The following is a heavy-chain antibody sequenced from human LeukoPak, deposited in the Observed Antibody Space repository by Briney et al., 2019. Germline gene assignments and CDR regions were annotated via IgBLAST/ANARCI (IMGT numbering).Heavy chain of an antibody. CDR3: VLSSRGYSYGYFDY. D-gene: IGHD5-18*01. J-gene: IGHJ4*02. CDR2: IYSTGNT. CDR1: GFTFSSYS. Sequence: GGSLRLSCAASGFTFSSYSMNWVRQAPGKGLEWVSIIYSTGNTYYADSVKGRFTISRDNSKSTLYLHMDSLRAEDTAVYYCVLSSRGYSYGYFDYRGQGALVTVSS. V-gene: IGHV3-66*01.